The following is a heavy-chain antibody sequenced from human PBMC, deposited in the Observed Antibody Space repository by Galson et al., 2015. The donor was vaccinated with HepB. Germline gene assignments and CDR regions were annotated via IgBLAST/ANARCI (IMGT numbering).Heavy chain of an antibody. D-gene: IGHD4-17*01. V-gene: IGHV4-34*01. CDR1: GGSFCGYY. Sequence: SETLSLTCAVYGGSFCGYYWSWIRQPPGKGLEWIGEINHSGSTNYNPSLKSRVTISVDTSKNQFSLKLSSVTAADTAVYYCARGGRNWYGDHIDYWGQGTLVTVSS. CDR2: INHSGST. CDR3: ARGGRNWYGDHIDY. J-gene: IGHJ4*02.